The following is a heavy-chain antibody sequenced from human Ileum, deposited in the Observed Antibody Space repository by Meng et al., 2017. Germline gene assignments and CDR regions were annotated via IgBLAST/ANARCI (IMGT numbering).Heavy chain of an antibody. CDR3: ARGVVTYYDSSTLTWFDP. D-gene: IGHD3-22*01. Sequence: QVRLQGSGPGLVKPSPTLSLTCTVSGGSISGGHYFWSWIRQHPEKGLEWIGYIYHSGVTYYSPSLKSRLTISVDTSKNQFSLKLSSVTAADTAIYYCARGVVTYYDSSTLTWFDPWGQGALVTVSS. CDR2: IYHSGVT. CDR1: GGSISGGHYF. V-gene: IGHV4-31*03. J-gene: IGHJ5*02.